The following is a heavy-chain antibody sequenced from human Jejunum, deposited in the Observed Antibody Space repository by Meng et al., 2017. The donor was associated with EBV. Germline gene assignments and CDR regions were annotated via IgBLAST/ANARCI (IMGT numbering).Heavy chain of an antibody. CDR1: GFTLNTYA. D-gene: IGHD3-16*01. CDR2: ITHADRT. CDR3: AKDVTGIRGGDL. V-gene: IGHV3-23*01. J-gene: IGHJ5*02. Sequence: EVQLPESGGGLVQPGGSLRLSCVASGFTLNTYAMSWVRQAPGKGLEWVSVITHADRTFHADSVKGRFTISRDKFKNTLYLQMNSLRADDTAIYYCAKDVTGIRGGDLWGQGTLVTVSS.